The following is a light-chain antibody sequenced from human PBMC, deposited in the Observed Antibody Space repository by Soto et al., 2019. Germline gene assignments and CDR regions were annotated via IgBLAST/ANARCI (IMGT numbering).Light chain of an antibody. CDR2: GNT. CDR3: QSYDSSLRGARV. J-gene: IGLJ1*01. Sequence: QSVLTQPPSVSGAPGQRVTISCTGSSSNIGAGYDVHWYQQLPGTAPKLLIFGNTNRPSGVPDRFSGSKSCTSASLAITGLQAEDDADYYCQSYDSSLRGARVFGTGTKVTVL. CDR1: SSNIGAGYD. V-gene: IGLV1-40*01.